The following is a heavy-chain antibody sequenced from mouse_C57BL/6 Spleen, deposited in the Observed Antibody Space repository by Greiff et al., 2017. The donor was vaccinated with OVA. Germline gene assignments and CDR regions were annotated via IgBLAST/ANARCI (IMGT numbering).Heavy chain of an antibody. CDR1: GYTFTSYG. D-gene: IGHD6-1*01. V-gene: IGHV1-81*01. CDR2: IYPRSGNT. J-gene: IGHJ2*01. Sequence: QVQLQQSGAELARPGASVKLSCKASGYTFTSYGISWVKQRTGQGLEWIGEIYPRSGNTYYNEKCKGKATLTADKTASTAYMERRSMTSEDSAVYFCAKLPLDYWGQGTTLTVSS. CDR3: AKLPLDY.